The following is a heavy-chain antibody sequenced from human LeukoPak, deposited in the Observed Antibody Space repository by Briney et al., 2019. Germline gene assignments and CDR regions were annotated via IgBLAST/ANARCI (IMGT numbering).Heavy chain of an antibody. CDR2: INPNSGGT. Sequence: ASVKVSCKASGYTFTGYYMHWVRQAPGQGVEWMGWINPNSGGTNYAQKFQGRVTMTRDTSISTAYMELSRLRSGDTAVYYCARVRLSNNWFDPWGQGTLVTVSS. J-gene: IGHJ5*02. D-gene: IGHD3-16*02. V-gene: IGHV1-2*02. CDR1: GYTFTGYY. CDR3: ARVRLSNNWFDP.